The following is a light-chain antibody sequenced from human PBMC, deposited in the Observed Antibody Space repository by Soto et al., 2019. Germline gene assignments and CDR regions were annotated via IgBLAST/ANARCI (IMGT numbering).Light chain of an antibody. CDR3: QQYSRSWT. Sequence: DIQMTQSPSTLSASVGDRVTITCRASQSISTRLAWHQQKPGKAPKLLIYKASTLESGVPSRFSGSGSGTEFTLTITSLQPDDFATYYCQQYSRSWTFGQGTKVDIK. J-gene: IGKJ1*01. CDR1: QSISTR. V-gene: IGKV1-5*03. CDR2: KAS.